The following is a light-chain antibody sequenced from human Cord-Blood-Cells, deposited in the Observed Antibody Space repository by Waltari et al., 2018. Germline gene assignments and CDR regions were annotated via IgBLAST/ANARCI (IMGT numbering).Light chain of an antibody. Sequence: EIVMTQSPATLSLSPGERATLPCRASQSVNSNLAWYQQKPGQAPRLLIYGASTRATGIPARFSGSGSGTDFTLTISSLQSEDFAVYYCQQYNNWPPYTFGQGTKLEIK. CDR2: GAS. CDR1: QSVNSN. CDR3: QQYNNWPPYT. J-gene: IGKJ2*01. V-gene: IGKV3-15*01.